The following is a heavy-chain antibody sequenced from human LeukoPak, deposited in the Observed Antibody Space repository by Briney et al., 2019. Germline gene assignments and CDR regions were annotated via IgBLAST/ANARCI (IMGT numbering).Heavy chain of an antibody. J-gene: IGHJ4*02. D-gene: IGHD3-10*01. CDR2: ISAYNGNT. CDR1: GYTFTSHG. Sequence: ASVKDSCKASGYTFTSHGISWVRQAPGQGLEWMGWISAYNGNTNYAQKLQGRVTMTTDTSTSTAYMELRSLRSDDTAVYYCARDRAVRGQIDYWGQGTLVTVSS. V-gene: IGHV1-18*01. CDR3: ARDRAVRGQIDY.